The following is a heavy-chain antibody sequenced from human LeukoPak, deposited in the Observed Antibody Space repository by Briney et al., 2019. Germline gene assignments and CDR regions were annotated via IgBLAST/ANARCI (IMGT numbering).Heavy chain of an antibody. CDR3: SRGLDSRKLGY. CDR2: IHPSGML. J-gene: IGHJ4*02. D-gene: IGHD3-22*01. V-gene: IGHV4-31*03. CDR1: GASFSTGDQY. Sequence: SETLSLTCTVSGASFSTGDQYWNWIRQSPGKGLEWIGSIHPSGMLYNNPSLESRVTISIDTSNNQFSLHLNSVTAADTAVYFCSRGLDSRKLGYWGQGTLATVSS.